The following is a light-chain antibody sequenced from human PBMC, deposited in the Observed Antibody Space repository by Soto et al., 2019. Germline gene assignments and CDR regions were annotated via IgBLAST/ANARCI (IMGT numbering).Light chain of an antibody. CDR3: QQYNNWPRT. CDR1: QSINKW. CDR2: EVS. V-gene: IGKV1-5*03. J-gene: IGKJ1*01. Sequence: DILLNQSPSTLSASVVDIVTISCRASQSINKWLAWYQHKPGKAPNLLIYEVSTLHSGVPSRFSGSGSGTEFTLTISSLQSEDFAVYYCQQYNNWPRTFGQGTEVDI.